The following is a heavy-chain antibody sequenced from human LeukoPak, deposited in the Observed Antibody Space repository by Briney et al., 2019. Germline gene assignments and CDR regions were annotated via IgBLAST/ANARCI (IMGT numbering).Heavy chain of an antibody. CDR3: ARAPSEIGGYYPEYFRH. D-gene: IGHD3-22*01. V-gene: IGHV3-74*01. Sequence: GGSLRLSCAPAGFTLSNYWMHWVRHAPGKGLVWVSRIKSEGRTNYADSVKGRFTISRDNAKNTVSLQMNSLRAEDTGVYYCARAPSEIGGYYPEYFRHWGQGTLVTVSS. J-gene: IGHJ1*01. CDR1: GFTLSNYW. CDR2: IKSEGRT.